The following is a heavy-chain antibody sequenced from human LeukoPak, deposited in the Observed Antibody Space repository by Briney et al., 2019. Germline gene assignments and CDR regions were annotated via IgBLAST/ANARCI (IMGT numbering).Heavy chain of an antibody. V-gene: IGHV3-23*01. CDR1: EFTFTTYG. J-gene: IGHJ4*02. CDR3: AKTPCGADCYTTFDY. D-gene: IGHD2-21*02. CDR2: ILGSAGST. Sequence: GSFRLFCAASEFTFTTYGMHWVGQAPGKGLEWVSSILGSAGSTYYADSVKGRFTISRDNSKNTLYLEMNSLRAEDTAVYYCAKTPCGADCYTTFDYWGQGTLVTASS.